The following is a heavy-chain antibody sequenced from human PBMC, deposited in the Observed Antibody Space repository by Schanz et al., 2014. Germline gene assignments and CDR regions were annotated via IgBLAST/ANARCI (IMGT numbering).Heavy chain of an antibody. J-gene: IGHJ6*02. CDR2: INGGGETT. Sequence: VQLVESGGGLLQPGGSLRLSCAASGFTFSDYYMTWIRQAPGKGLEWVSYINGGGETTYYADSVRGRFTISRDNAKNSLFLQMNSLRAEDTAKYYCARGNYGMDVWGQGTTVTVSS. CDR3: ARGNYGMDV. V-gene: IGHV3-11*01. CDR1: GFTFSDYY.